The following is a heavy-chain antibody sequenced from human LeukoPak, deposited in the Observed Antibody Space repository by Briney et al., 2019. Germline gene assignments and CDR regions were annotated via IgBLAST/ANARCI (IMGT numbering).Heavy chain of an antibody. CDR3: AREGYYYDSSGYYYVSDY. J-gene: IGHJ4*02. V-gene: IGHV3-30-3*01. Sequence: PGGSLRLSCAASGFTFSSYAMHWVRQAPGKGLEWVAVISYDGSNKYYADSVKGRFTISRDNSKNTLYLQMNSLRAEDTAVYYCAREGYYYDSSGYYYVSDYWGQGPLVTVSS. CDR2: ISYDGSNK. CDR1: GFTFSSYA. D-gene: IGHD3-22*01.